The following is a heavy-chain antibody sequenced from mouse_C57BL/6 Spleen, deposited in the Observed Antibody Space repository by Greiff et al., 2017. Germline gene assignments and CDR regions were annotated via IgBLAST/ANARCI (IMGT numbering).Heavy chain of an antibody. CDR1: GYTFTSYT. Sequence: QVQLQQSGAELARPGASVKMSCKASGYTFTSYTMHWVKQRPGQGLEWIGYINPSSGYTKYNQKFKDKATLTADKSSSTAYMQLSSLTSEDSAVYYCARSDDYDFDYWGQGTTLTVSS. D-gene: IGHD2-4*01. V-gene: IGHV1-4*01. CDR2: INPSSGYT. CDR3: ARSDDYDFDY. J-gene: IGHJ2*01.